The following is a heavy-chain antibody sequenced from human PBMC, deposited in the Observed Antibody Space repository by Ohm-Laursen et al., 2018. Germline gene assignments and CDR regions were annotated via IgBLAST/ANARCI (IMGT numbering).Heavy chain of an antibody. Sequence: SLRLSCAASGFTFSSYEMNWVRQAPGKGLEWVSYISSSGSTIYYADSVKGRFTISRDNAKNSLYLQMNSLRAEDTAVYYCAKAMYYYDSSGYFPCADYWGQGTLVTVSS. J-gene: IGHJ4*02. CDR2: ISSSGSTI. V-gene: IGHV3-48*03. D-gene: IGHD3-22*01. CDR1: GFTFSSYE. CDR3: AKAMYYYDSSGYFPCADY.